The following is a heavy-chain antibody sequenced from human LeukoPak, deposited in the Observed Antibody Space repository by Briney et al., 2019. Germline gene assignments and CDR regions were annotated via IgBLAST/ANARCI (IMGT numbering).Heavy chain of an antibody. CDR1: GFTFSSNW. Sequence: PGGSLRLSCAGSGFTFSSNWVHWVRQVPGKGLVWVSRINSDGSNTNYADSVKGRFTISRDNAKNTLYLQMNSLRAEDTAVYYCARAVLRFFRPQTPSVVHFDYWGQGTLVTVSP. V-gene: IGHV3-74*01. D-gene: IGHD3-3*01. J-gene: IGHJ4*02. CDR2: INSDGSNT. CDR3: ARAVLRFFRPQTPSVVHFDY.